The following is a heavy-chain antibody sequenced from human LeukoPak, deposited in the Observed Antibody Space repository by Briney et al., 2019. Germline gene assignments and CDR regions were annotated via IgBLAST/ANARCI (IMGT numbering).Heavy chain of an antibody. J-gene: IGHJ4*02. Sequence: SETLSLTCSVSGVSINSHYLNWIRQPPGKGLEWIGYIYGSGGTNYNPSLRSRVTMSVDTSKSQFSLRLSSVTAADTAVCYCVVSPNQDFFDYWGQGPLVTVSS. CDR2: IYGSGGT. CDR3: VVSPNQDFFDY. V-gene: IGHV4-4*09. CDR1: GVSINSHY.